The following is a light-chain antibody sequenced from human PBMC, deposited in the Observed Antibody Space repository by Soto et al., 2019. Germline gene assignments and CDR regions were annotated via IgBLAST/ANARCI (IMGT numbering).Light chain of an antibody. CDR3: QSYDNSLSGPL. CDR1: GSNVGASYD. CDR2: KNN. V-gene: IGLV1-40*01. Sequence: HSVLTQPPSVSGAPGQTITMSCTGSGSNVGASYDVHWYQVLPGAGPRLFIYKNNSRPSGVPDRFSGSKSGTSASLAITGLRAEDEADYYCQSYDNSLSGPLFGEGTKPTVL. J-gene: IGLJ3*02.